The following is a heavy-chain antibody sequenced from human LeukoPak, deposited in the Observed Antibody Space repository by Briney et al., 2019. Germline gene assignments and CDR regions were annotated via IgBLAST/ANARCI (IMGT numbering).Heavy chain of an antibody. CDR3: ARAFYGSGSYYMRY. CDR1: GFTFSSYW. J-gene: IGHJ4*02. Sequence: GGSLRLSCAASGFTFSSYWMSWVRQAPGKGLEWVANIKQDGSEKYYVDSVKGRFTISRDNARNSLYLQMNSLRAEDTVVYYCARAFYGSGSYYMRYWGQGTLVTVSS. CDR2: IKQDGSEK. V-gene: IGHV3-7*01. D-gene: IGHD3-10*01.